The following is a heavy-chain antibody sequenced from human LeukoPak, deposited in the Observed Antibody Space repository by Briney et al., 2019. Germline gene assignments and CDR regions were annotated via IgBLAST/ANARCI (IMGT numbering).Heavy chain of an antibody. CDR2: IIPIFGTA. CDR1: GGIFSSYA. Sequence: ASVKVSCKASGGIFSSYAISWVRQAPGQWLEWMGGIIPIFGTANYAQKFQGRVTITADESTSTAYMELSSLRSEDTAVYYCALSRYIVVVGAATPANWFDPWGQGTLVTVSS. J-gene: IGHJ5*02. V-gene: IGHV1-69*13. CDR3: ALSRYIVVVGAATPANWFDP. D-gene: IGHD2-15*01.